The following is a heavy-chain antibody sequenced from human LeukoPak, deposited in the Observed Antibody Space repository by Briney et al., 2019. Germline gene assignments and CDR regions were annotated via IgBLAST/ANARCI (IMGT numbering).Heavy chain of an antibody. CDR1: GFPFSSYG. CDR3: ARDRGSVGATAFGMDV. J-gene: IGHJ6*02. CDR2: TWYDGSYK. Sequence: GGSLRLSCAASGFPFSSYGMHWVRQAPGKGLEWVAVTWYDGSYKWYADSVRGRFTISRDNFKSTLYLQMGSLRVEDTAVYYCARDRGSVGATAFGMDVWGQGTTVAVFS. V-gene: IGHV3-33*01. D-gene: IGHD1-26*01.